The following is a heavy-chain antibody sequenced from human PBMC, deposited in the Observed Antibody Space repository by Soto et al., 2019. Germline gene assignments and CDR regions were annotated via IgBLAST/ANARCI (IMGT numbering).Heavy chain of an antibody. J-gene: IGHJ4*02. V-gene: IGHV3-48*02. CDR2: ISSSSSTI. Sequence: PGGSLRLSCAASGFTFSSYSMNWVRQAPGKGLEWVSYISSSSSTIYSADSVKGRFTISRDNAKNSLYLQMNSLRDEDTAVYYCARGPDPPYYYDSSGYFDYWGQGTLVTVSS. D-gene: IGHD3-22*01. CDR1: GFTFSSYS. CDR3: ARGPDPPYYYDSSGYFDY.